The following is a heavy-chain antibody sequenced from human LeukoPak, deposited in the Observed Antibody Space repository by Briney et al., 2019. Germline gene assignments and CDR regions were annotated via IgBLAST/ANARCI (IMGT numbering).Heavy chain of an antibody. V-gene: IGHV3-23*01. CDR2: ISGSGGGT. Sequence: GGSLRLSCAASGFTFSSYAMSWVRQAPGKGLEWVSAISGSGGGTYYADSVKGRFTISRDNSKNTLYLQMNSLRAEDTAVYYCAKMDNSGSYEAWFDPWGQGTLVTVSS. D-gene: IGHD1-26*01. J-gene: IGHJ5*02. CDR3: AKMDNSGSYEAWFDP. CDR1: GFTFSSYA.